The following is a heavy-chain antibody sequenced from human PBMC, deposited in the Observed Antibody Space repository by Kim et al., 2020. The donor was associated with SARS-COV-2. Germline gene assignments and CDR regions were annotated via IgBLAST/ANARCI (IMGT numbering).Heavy chain of an antibody. V-gene: IGHV3-66*01. D-gene: IGHD3-3*01. Sequence: GGSLRLSCAASGFTVSSNYMSWVRQAPGKGLEWVSVIYSGGSTYYADSVKGRFTISRDNSKNTLYLQMNSLRAEDTAVYYCARDSDFWSGYPTSQDAARGREEAYYYYGMDVWGQGTTVTVSS. CDR2: IYSGGST. CDR1: GFTVSSNY. J-gene: IGHJ6*02. CDR3: ARDSDFWSGYPTSQDAARGREEAYYYYGMDV.